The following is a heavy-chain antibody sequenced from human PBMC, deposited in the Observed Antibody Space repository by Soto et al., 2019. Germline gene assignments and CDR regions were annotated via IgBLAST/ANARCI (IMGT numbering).Heavy chain of an antibody. CDR1: GGTFSSYA. CDR3: ARAGYSSSWYFGYYYYGMDV. V-gene: IGHV1-69*01. J-gene: IGHJ6*02. CDR2: IIPIFGTA. Sequence: QVQLVQSGAEVKKPGSSVKVSCKASGGTFSSYAISWVRQAPGQGLEWMGGIIPIFGTANYAQKFQGRVTITADESTSTAYMELSSLRSEDTAVYYCARAGYSSSWYFGYYYYGMDVWGQGTTVTVSS. D-gene: IGHD6-13*01.